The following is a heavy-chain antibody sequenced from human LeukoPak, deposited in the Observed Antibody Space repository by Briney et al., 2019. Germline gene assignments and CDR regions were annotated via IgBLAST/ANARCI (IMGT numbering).Heavy chain of an antibody. D-gene: IGHD2-2*01. V-gene: IGHV1-18*01. Sequence: ASVKVSCKTSGFTFTNYGFSWVRQAPGQGLERMGWISAYNGNTKYAQKVQGRVTLTTDTSTSTAYMELRTLTSDDTAVYYCATGGFCSSSSCYGHEYWGQGTLVVVSS. CDR3: ATGGFCSSSSCYGHEY. J-gene: IGHJ4*02. CDR1: GFTFTNYG. CDR2: ISAYNGNT.